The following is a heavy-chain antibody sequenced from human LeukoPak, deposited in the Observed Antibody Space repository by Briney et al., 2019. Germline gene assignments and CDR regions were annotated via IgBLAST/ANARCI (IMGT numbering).Heavy chain of an antibody. CDR3: ARRYSSSWYYMDV. CDR2: IKQDGSEK. D-gene: IGHD6-13*01. J-gene: IGHJ6*03. V-gene: IGHV3-7*01. CDR1: GFTFSSYW. Sequence: GGSLRLSCAASGFTFSSYWMSWVRQAPGKGLEWVANIKQDGSEKYYVDSVKGRFTISRDNAKNTLYLQMNSLRAEDTAVYYCARRYSSSWYYMDVWGKGTTVTVSS.